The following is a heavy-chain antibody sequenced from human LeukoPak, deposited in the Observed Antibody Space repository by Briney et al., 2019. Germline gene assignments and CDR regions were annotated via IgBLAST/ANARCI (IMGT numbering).Heavy chain of an antibody. J-gene: IGHJ5*02. CDR3: ARGTFDGFDP. Sequence: GGSLRLSCAASGFTFSSYSMNWVRQAPGKGLEWVSSISSSSSYIYYADSVRGRFAISRDNAKNSLYLQMNSLRAEDTAVYYCARGTFDGFDPWGQGTLVTVSS. D-gene: IGHD3-16*01. CDR1: GFTFSSYS. V-gene: IGHV3-21*01. CDR2: ISSSSSYI.